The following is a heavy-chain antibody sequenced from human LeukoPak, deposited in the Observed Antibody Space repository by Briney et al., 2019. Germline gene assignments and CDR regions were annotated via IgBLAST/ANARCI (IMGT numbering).Heavy chain of an antibody. V-gene: IGHV4-59*01. CDR1: GGSISSYY. CDR2: IYYSGST. J-gene: IGHJ1*01. D-gene: IGHD5-18*01. CDR3: ASSVTLGYSYGPEYFQH. Sequence: PSETLSLTCTVSGGSISSYYWSWIRQPPGKGLEWIGYIYYSGSTNYNPSLKSRVTISVDTSKNQFSLKLSSVTAAGTAVYYCASSVTLGYSYGPEYFQHWGQGTLVTVSS.